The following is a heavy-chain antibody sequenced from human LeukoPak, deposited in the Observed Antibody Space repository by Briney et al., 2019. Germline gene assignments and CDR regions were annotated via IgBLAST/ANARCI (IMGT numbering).Heavy chain of an antibody. CDR3: ARDRRSYYDSSGYYRTFDY. CDR2: INHSGST. Sequence: PSGTLSLTCTVSGGSISSYYWSWIRQPPGKGLEWIGEINHSGSTNYNPSLKSRVTISVDTSKNQFSLKLSSVTAADTAVYYCARDRRSYYDSSGYYRTFDYWGQGTLVTVSS. CDR1: GGSISSYY. J-gene: IGHJ4*02. D-gene: IGHD3-22*01. V-gene: IGHV4-34*01.